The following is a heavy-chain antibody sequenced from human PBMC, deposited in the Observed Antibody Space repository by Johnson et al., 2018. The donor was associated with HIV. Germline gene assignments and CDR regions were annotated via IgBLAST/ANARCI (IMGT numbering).Heavy chain of an antibody. CDR2: MNSDGSST. D-gene: IGHD5-24*01. CDR1: GFTFSHYW. Sequence: VQLVESGGGLVQPGGSLTLSCAASGFTFSHYWMHWVRQAPGKGLVWVSRMNSDGSSTTYADSVKGRFTISRDNAKNTLYLQMKTLRAEDTAIYYCAREWLYGFDIWGQGTMVTVSS. J-gene: IGHJ3*02. CDR3: AREWLYGFDI. V-gene: IGHV3-74*03.